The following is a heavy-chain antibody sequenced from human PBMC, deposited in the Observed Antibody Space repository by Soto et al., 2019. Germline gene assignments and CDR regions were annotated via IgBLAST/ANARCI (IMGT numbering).Heavy chain of an antibody. D-gene: IGHD3-9*01. CDR1: GGSISSYY. V-gene: IGHV4-59*08. CDR3: ARHYWYDILTGPTQIDY. J-gene: IGHJ4*02. CDR2: IYYSGST. Sequence: PSETLSLTCTVSGGSISSYYWSWIRQPPGKGLEWIGYIYYSGSTNYNPSLKSRVTISVDTSKNQFSLKLSSVTAADTAVYYCARHYWYDILTGPTQIDYWGQGTLVTVSS.